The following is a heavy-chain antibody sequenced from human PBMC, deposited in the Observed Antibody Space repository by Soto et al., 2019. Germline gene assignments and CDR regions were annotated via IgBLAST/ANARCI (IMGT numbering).Heavy chain of an antibody. J-gene: IGHJ4*02. CDR3: GRLGWGNGDSDY. CDR2: ILYTGTT. V-gene: IGHV4-39*01. D-gene: IGHD2-21*01. CDR1: GGSISKSNYF. Sequence: SETPSLTCTVSGGSISKSNYFWGWIRQAPGKGLEWVASILYTGTTSYNSSFKSRVAISVDTSKNQFSLKLNSVTAADTAVYYCGRLGWGNGDSDYWGQGTLVTVSS.